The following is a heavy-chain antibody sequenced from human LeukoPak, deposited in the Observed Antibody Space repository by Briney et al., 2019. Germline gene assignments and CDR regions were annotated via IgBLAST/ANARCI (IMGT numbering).Heavy chain of an antibody. CDR1: GGSISSGGYY. V-gene: IGHV4-31*03. Sequence: SQTLSLTCTVSGGSISSGGYYWSWIRQHPGKGLEWIGYIYYSGSTYYNPSLKSRVTISVDTPKNQFSLKLSSVTAADTAVYYCARDRNSGYDYGAFDIWGQGTMVTVSS. CDR3: ARDRNSGYDYGAFDI. CDR2: IYYSGST. J-gene: IGHJ3*02. D-gene: IGHD5-12*01.